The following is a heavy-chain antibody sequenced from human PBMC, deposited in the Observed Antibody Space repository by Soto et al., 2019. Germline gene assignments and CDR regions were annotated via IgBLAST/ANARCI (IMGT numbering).Heavy chain of an antibody. V-gene: IGHV3-30*18. Sequence: QVQLVESGGGVVQPGRSLRLSCAASGFTFSSYGMHGVRQAPGKGLEWGALISYDGSNKYYADSVKGRFTISRDNSKNTLYLQMNSLRTEDKAVYYCAKDLGHGGRGAFDIWGQGTMVTVSS. J-gene: IGHJ3*02. CDR1: GFTFSSYG. CDR2: ISYDGSNK. CDR3: AKDLGHGGRGAFDI. D-gene: IGHD7-27*01.